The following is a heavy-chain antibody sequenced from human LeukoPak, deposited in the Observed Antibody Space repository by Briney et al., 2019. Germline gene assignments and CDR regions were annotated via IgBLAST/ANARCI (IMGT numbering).Heavy chain of an antibody. CDR2: ISWNSGSI. CDR3: AKVGGDSGFDY. J-gene: IGHJ4*02. CDR1: GFTFDDYA. D-gene: IGHD2-21*02. Sequence: PGGSLRLSCAASGFTFDDYAMHWVRQAPGKGLEWVSGISWNSGSIGYADSVKGRFTISRDNAKNSLYLQMNSLRAEDTALYYCAKVGGDSGFDYWGQGTLVTVSS. V-gene: IGHV3-9*01.